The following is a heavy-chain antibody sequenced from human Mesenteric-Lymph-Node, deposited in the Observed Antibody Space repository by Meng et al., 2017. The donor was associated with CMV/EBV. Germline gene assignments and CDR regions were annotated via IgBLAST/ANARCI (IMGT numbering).Heavy chain of an antibody. D-gene: IGHD2-2*01. CDR3: ARDPIYCSSTSCPFDY. CDR1: GFTFSSYE. V-gene: IGHV3-48*03. CDR2: ISSSGSTI. Sequence: GGSLRLSCAASGFTFSSYEMNWVRQAPGKGLEWVSYISSSGSTIYYADSVEGRFTISRDNAKNSLYLQMNSLRAEDTAVYYCARDPIYCSSTSCPFDYWGQGTLVTVSS. J-gene: IGHJ4*02.